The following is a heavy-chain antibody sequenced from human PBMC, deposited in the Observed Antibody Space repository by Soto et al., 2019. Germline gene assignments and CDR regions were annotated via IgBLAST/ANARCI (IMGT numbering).Heavy chain of an antibody. D-gene: IGHD6-13*01. V-gene: IGHV4-59*01. CDR1: GGSISSYY. J-gene: IGHJ4*02. Sequence: QVQLQESGPGLVKPSETLSLTCTVSGGSISSYYWSWIRQPPGKGLEWIGYIFYSGSTNYNPSLKSRVTISVDTSKNQFSLRLTSVTAADTAVYYCASWYSSSWSNFDYWGQGTLVTVSS. CDR3: ASWYSSSWSNFDY. CDR2: IFYSGST.